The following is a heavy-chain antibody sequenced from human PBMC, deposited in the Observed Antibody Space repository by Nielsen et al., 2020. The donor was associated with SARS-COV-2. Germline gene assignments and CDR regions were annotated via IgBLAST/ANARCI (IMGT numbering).Heavy chain of an antibody. Sequence: WIRQPPGKGLEWIGHIFNTGSTSYNPSLKSRVTISVDTSKNQFSLKLSSVTAADTAVYYCARGRSGWSTNPFDYWGQGTLVTVSS. D-gene: IGHD6-19*01. V-gene: IGHV4-59*12. J-gene: IGHJ4*02. CDR3: ARGRSGWSTNPFDY. CDR2: IFNTGST.